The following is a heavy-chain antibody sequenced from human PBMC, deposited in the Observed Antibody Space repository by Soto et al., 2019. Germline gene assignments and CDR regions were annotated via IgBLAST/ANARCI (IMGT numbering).Heavy chain of an antibody. CDR3: ARHPSSGWFGMDNYGMDV. D-gene: IGHD6-19*01. J-gene: IGHJ6*02. CDR1: GYSFTRYW. CDR2: IYPGDSDT. V-gene: IGHV5-51*01. Sequence: GESLKISCKGSGYSFTRYWIGWVRQMPGKGLEWMGIIYPGDSDTRYSPSFQGQVTISADKSISTAYLQWRSLKASDTAMYYCARHPSSGWFGMDNYGMDVWGQGSTVTVSS.